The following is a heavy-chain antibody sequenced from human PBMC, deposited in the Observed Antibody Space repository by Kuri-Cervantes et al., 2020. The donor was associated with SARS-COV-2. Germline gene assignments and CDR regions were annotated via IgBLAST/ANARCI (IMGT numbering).Heavy chain of an antibody. Sequence: GSLRLSCAASGFTVSSNYMSWVRQAPGKGLEWIGSIYYSGSTYYNPSLKSRVTISVDTSKNQFSLKLSSVTAADTAVYYCARNLVWFGELLYPPAGAFDIWGQGTMVTVSS. D-gene: IGHD3-10*01. CDR2: IYYSGST. CDR3: ARNLVWFGELLYPPAGAFDI. CDR1: GFTVSSNY. V-gene: IGHV4-59*05. J-gene: IGHJ3*02.